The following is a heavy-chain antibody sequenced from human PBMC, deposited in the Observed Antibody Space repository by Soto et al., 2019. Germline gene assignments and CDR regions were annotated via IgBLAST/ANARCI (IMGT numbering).Heavy chain of an antibody. D-gene: IGHD6-13*01. Sequence: ASVKVSCKASGGTFSSYAISWVRQAPGQGLEWMGEIIPIFGTANYAQKFQGRVTITADESTSTAYMELRSLRSDDTAVYYCARDRGRSSWYYALNDYWGQGTLVTVSS. CDR3: ARDRGRSSWYYALNDY. CDR1: GGTFSSYA. CDR2: IIPIFGTA. J-gene: IGHJ4*02. V-gene: IGHV1-69*13.